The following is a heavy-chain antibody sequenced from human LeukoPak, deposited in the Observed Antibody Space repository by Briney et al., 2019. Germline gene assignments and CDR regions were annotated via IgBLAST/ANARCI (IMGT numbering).Heavy chain of an antibody. J-gene: IGHJ4*02. V-gene: IGHV4-34*01. D-gene: IGHD2-15*01. CDR3: ARGGMSRVVAATRGRFDY. CDR1: GGSFSGYY. CDR2: INHSGST. Sequence: SETLSVTCAVYGGSFSGYYWSWIRQPPGKGLEWIGEINHSGSTNYNPSLKSRVTISVDTSKNQFSLNLSSVTAADTAVYYCARGGMSRVVAATRGRFDYWGQGTLVTVSS.